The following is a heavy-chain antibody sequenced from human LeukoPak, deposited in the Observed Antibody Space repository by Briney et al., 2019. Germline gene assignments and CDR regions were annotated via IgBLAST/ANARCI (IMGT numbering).Heavy chain of an antibody. CDR2: INTNTGNP. V-gene: IGHV7-4-1*02. CDR3: ARDRAYYDFWSGYYGHYWYFDL. J-gene: IGHJ2*01. D-gene: IGHD3-3*01. Sequence: GASVKVSCKASGYTFTSYAMNWVRRAPGQGLEWMGWINTNTGNPTYAQGFTGRFVFSLDTSVSTAYLQISSLKAEDTAVYYCARDRAYYDFWSGYYGHYWYFDLWGRGTLVTVSS. CDR1: GYTFTSYA.